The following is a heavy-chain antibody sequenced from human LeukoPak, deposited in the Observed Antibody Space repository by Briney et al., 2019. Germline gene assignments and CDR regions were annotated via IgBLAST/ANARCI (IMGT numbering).Heavy chain of an antibody. Sequence: GASVTVSFTASGYTFTIYGIGWVRQAPGQGLEWMGWISAYNGNTNYAQKLQGRVTMTTDTSTSTAYMELRSLRSDDTAVYYCARGIAVAGTDFDYWGQGALVTVSS. CDR3: ARGIAVAGTDFDY. CDR1: GYTFTIYG. CDR2: ISAYNGNT. J-gene: IGHJ4*02. V-gene: IGHV1-18*04. D-gene: IGHD6-19*01.